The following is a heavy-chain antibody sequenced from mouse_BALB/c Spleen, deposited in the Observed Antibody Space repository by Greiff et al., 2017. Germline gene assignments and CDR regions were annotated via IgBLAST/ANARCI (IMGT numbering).Heavy chain of an antibody. CDR2: FYPGSGSI. J-gene: IGHJ4*01. CDR3: ARQNYGSTYGNAMDY. CDR1: GYTFTEYT. Sequence: VHLVESGAELVKPGASVKLSCKASGYTFTEYTIHWVKQRSGQGLEWIGWFYPGSGSIKYNEKFKDKATLTADKSSSTVYMELSRLTSEDSAVYFCARQNYGSTYGNAMDYWGQGTSVTVSS. D-gene: IGHD1-1*01. V-gene: IGHV1-62-2*01.